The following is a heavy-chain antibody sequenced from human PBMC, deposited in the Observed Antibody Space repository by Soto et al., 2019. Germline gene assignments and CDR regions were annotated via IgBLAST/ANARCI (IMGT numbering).Heavy chain of an antibody. Sequence: QVQLVQSGAEVKKPGSSVRVSCKASGGTLRNYGISWVRQAPGQGLEWMGGISPVLGTANYAQKFQGRVPITADESTSTVYIDVPSLRSEETAVYYCSRGDATKIVVTTYYGMDVWGQGTTVTVSS. J-gene: IGHJ6*02. V-gene: IGHV1-69*12. CDR2: ISPVLGTA. CDR1: GGTLRNYG. D-gene: IGHD4-17*01. CDR3: SRGDATKIVVTTYYGMDV.